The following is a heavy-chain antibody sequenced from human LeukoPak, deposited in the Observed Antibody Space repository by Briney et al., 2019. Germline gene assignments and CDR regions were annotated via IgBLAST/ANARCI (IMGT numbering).Heavy chain of an antibody. D-gene: IGHD6-13*01. J-gene: IGHJ4*02. CDR1: GGSISSGSYY. CDR2: IYTSGNT. V-gene: IGHV4-61*02. CDR3: ARQLSSSWYAEEIIDY. Sequence: SETLSLTCTVSGGSISSGSYYWSWIRQPAGKGLEWIGRIYTSGNTNYNPSLKSRVTISVDTSKNQFSLKLSSVTAADTAVYYCARQLSSSWYAEEIIDYWGQGTLVTVSS.